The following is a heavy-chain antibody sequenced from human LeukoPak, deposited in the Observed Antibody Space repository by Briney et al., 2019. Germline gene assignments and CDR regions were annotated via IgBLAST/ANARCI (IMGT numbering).Heavy chain of an antibody. V-gene: IGHV3-30-3*01. D-gene: IGHD4-17*01. CDR1: GFTFSSYA. Sequence: GGSLRLSCAASGFTFSSYAMHWVRQAPGKGLEWVALVSYDGSSKYYADSVKGRFTISRDNSKNTLYLQMNSLRAEDTAVYYCARVNYGDYRIPYAFDIWGQGTMVTVSS. CDR2: VSYDGSSK. J-gene: IGHJ3*02. CDR3: ARVNYGDYRIPYAFDI.